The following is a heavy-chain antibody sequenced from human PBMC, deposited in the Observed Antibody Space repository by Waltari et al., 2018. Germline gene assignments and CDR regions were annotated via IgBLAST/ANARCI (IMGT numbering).Heavy chain of an antibody. CDR2: IMQDSSET. CDR3: ARNLLAPSNNFDY. D-gene: IGHD1-26*01. J-gene: IGHJ4*02. CDR1: GFGFSGVW. Sequence: EVQLVESGGDLVQPGRSLRLSCAPSGFGFSGVWMSWVGAAPGKGLAWVANIMQDSSETYYVESVKGRFSISRDNAKNSLFLQMESLRAEDTAVYYCARNLLAPSNNFDYWGQGTLVTVSS. V-gene: IGHV3-7*01.